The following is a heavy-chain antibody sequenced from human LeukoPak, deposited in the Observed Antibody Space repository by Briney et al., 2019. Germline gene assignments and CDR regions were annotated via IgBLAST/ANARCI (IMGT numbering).Heavy chain of an antibody. D-gene: IGHD3-22*01. CDR1: GFTFGDYA. J-gene: IGHJ4*02. V-gene: IGHV3-49*04. CDR2: IRSKAYGGTT. CDR3: TRGYYYDSSGYYYPRTFDY. Sequence: GGSLRLSCTASGFTFGDYAMSWVRQAPGKGLEWVGFIRSKAYGGTTEYAASVKGRFTISRDDSKSIAYLQMNSLKTEDTAVYYCTRGYYYDSSGYYYPRTFDYWGQGTLVTVSS.